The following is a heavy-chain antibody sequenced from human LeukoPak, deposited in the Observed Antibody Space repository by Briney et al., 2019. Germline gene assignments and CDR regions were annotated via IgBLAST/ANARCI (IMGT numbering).Heavy chain of an antibody. CDR1: GFTFSSYA. D-gene: IGHD3-3*01. CDR2: ISYDGSNK. J-gene: IGHJ4*02. V-gene: IGHV3-30*04. CDR3: AKDLRLRDFWSGYDY. Sequence: QSGGSLRLSCAASGFTFSSYAMHWVRQAPGKGLEWVAVISYDGSNKYYADSVKGRFTISRDNSKNTLYLQMNSLRAEDTAVYYCAKDLRLRDFWSGYDYWGQGTLVTVSS.